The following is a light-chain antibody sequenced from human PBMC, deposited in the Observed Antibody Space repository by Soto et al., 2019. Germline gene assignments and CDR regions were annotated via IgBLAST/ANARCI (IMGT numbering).Light chain of an antibody. CDR3: SSYTSSSILSV. V-gene: IGLV2-14*01. CDR1: SSDVGGYNY. CDR2: EVS. J-gene: IGLJ1*01. Sequence: YVLTQPAAVSGSPGQSITISCTGTSSDVGGYNYVSWYQQHPGKAPKLMIYEVSNRPSGVSNRFSGSTSGNTASLPISGLQAADEADYYCSSYTSSSILSVFGTGTKVTVL.